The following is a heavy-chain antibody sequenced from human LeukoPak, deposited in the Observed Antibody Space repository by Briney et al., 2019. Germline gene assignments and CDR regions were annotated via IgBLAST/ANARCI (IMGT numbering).Heavy chain of an antibody. D-gene: IGHD6-19*01. V-gene: IGHV4-59*01. J-gene: IGHJ4*02. CDR1: XGXXXXXX. CDR3: ARDRWLGY. Sequence: SETLSLTCTVXXGXXXXXXXTXXXXXXXXXLEXIXYXXXSGXANYXPXLKSRVTISVDTSKNQFSLKLSXVTAADTAVYYCARDRWLGYWGQGTLVTVSS. CDR2: XXXSGXA.